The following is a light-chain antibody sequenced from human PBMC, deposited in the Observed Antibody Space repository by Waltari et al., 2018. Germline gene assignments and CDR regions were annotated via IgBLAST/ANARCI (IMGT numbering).Light chain of an antibody. CDR2: EVN. J-gene: IGLJ3*02. Sequence: QSALTQPASVSGSPGQSITFSCTGTSRDVGTYNLVSWYQQHPGKAPKLMIYEVNKRPSGVSNRFSGSKSGNTASLSISVLQAEDEAYYYCCSYAGGNSLWVFGGGTKVTVL. CDR1: SRDVGTYNL. V-gene: IGLV2-23*02. CDR3: CSYAGGNSLWV.